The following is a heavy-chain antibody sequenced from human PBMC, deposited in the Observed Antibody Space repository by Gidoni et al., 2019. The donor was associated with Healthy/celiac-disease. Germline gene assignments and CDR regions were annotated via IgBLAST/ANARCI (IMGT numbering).Heavy chain of an antibody. CDR3: AKDGPIVVVQSNYYYYGMDV. V-gene: IGHV3-23*01. D-gene: IGHD2-2*01. CDR2: ISGSGGST. J-gene: IGHJ6*02. CDR1: GFTFSSSA. Sequence: EVQLLESGGGLVQPGGSLRLSCAASGFTFSSSAMSWVRQAPGTGLEWVSAISGSGGSTYYADSVKGRFTISRDNSKNTLYLQMNSLRAEDTAVYYCAKDGPIVVVQSNYYYYGMDVWGQGTTVTVSS.